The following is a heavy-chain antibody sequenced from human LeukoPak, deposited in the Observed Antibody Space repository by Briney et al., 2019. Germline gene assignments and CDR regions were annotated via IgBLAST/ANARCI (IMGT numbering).Heavy chain of an antibody. CDR2: ISGSGGST. Sequence: GGSLRLSCAVSGITLSNYGMSWVRQAPGKGLEWVAGISGSGGSTSYADSVKGRFTISRDNPRNTLYLQMNSLRAEDTAVYFCAKRDVVIRVILVGFHKEAYYFDSWGQGALVTVSS. CDR3: AKRDVVIRVILVGFHKEAYYFDS. J-gene: IGHJ4*02. V-gene: IGHV3-23*01. D-gene: IGHD3-22*01. CDR1: GITLSNYG.